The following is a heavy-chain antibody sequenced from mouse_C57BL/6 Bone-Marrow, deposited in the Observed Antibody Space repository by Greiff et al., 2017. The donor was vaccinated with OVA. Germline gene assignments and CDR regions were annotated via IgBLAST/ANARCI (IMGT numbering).Heavy chain of an antibody. CDR3: AKEGDYVDY. V-gene: IGHV14-2*01. CDR1: GFNITDYY. J-gene: IGHJ2*01. CDR2: IYPEDGET. Sequence: VQLQQPGAELVKPGASVKLSCTASGFNITDYYMHWVKQRTEQGLEWIGSIYPEDGETKYTAKFQGKATITADTSSNTAYLQLSSLTSEDTAVYYSAKEGDYVDYWGQGTTLTVSS.